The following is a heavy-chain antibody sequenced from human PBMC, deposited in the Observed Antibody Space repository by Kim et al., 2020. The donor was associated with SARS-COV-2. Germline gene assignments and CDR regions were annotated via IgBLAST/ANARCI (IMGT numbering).Heavy chain of an antibody. V-gene: IGHV3-33*06. J-gene: IGHJ6*02. CDR1: GFTFSSYG. CDR2: IWYDGSNK. CDR3: AKGGWIVGALMDV. Sequence: GGSLRLSCAASGFTFSSYGMHWARQAPGKGLEWVAVIWYDGSNKYYADSVKGRFTISRDNSKNTLYLQMNSLRAEDTAVYYCAKGGWIVGALMDVWGQGTTVTVSS. D-gene: IGHD1-26*01.